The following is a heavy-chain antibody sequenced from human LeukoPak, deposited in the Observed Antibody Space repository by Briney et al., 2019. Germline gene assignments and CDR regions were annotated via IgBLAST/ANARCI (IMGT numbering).Heavy chain of an antibody. CDR1: GGSISSSSYY. D-gene: IGHD6-13*01. CDR2: IYYSGST. CDR3: ARLPLEAARGLYYYGMDV. Sequence: PSETLSLTCTVSGGSISSSSYYWGWIRQPPGKGLEWIGSIYYSGSTYYNPSLKCRVTISVDTSKNQFSLKLSSVTAADTAVYYCARLPLEAARGLYYYGMDVWGQGTTVTVSS. J-gene: IGHJ6*02. V-gene: IGHV4-39*01.